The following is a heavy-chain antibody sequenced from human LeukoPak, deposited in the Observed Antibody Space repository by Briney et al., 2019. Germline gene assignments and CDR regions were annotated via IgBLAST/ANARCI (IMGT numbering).Heavy chain of an antibody. CDR3: ARHYYDSSGLAYYFDY. J-gene: IGHJ4*02. Sequence: SETLSLTCAVYGGSFSGYYWSWIRQPPGKGLEWIGEINHSGSTNYNPSLKSRVTISVDTSKNQFSLRLPSVTAADTAVSSCARHYYDSSGLAYYFDYWGQGTLVTVSS. V-gene: IGHV4-34*01. CDR1: GGSFSGYY. D-gene: IGHD3-22*01. CDR2: INHSGST.